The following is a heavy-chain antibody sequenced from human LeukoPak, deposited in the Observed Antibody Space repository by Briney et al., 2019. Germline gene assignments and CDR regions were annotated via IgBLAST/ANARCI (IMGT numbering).Heavy chain of an antibody. J-gene: IGHJ4*02. Sequence: PGGSLRLSCAASGFTFSSYWMSWVRQAPGKGLEWVTSIKHDGSETFYVDSVKGRFTISRDNSKNTLYLQMNSLRAEDTAVYYCAKALYGDYVYWGQGTLVTVSS. D-gene: IGHD4-17*01. CDR3: AKALYGDYVY. V-gene: IGHV3-7*03. CDR1: GFTFSSYW. CDR2: IKHDGSET.